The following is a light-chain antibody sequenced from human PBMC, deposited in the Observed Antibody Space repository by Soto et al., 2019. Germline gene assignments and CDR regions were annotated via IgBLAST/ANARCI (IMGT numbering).Light chain of an antibody. CDR3: CSYVGSYTSYV. V-gene: IGLV2-11*01. J-gene: IGLJ1*01. CDR2: DVT. CDR1: SSDVGGYNF. Sequence: QSALTQPRSVSGSPGQSVTISCTGTSSDVGGYNFVSWYQQHPGKAPKFMIYDVTKRPSGVPDRFSGSKSGNTASLTISGLQAEDKADYYCCSYVGSYTSYVFGTGTKLTVL.